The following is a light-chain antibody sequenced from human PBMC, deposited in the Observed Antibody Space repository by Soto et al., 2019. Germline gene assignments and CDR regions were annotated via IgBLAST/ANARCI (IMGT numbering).Light chain of an antibody. CDR1: SSNIGSNT. CDR2: SNN. Sequence: QSVLTQPPSASGTPGQRVTISCSGSSSNIGSNTVNWYQQLPGTAPNLLIYSNNQRPSGVPDRFSGSKSGTSASLAISGLQSEDEADYYCAAWDDILNGWVFGGGTKLTVL. V-gene: IGLV1-44*01. J-gene: IGLJ3*02. CDR3: AAWDDILNGWV.